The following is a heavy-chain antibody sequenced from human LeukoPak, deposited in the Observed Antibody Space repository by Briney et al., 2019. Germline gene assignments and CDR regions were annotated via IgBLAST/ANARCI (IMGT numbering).Heavy chain of an antibody. J-gene: IGHJ4*02. CDR3: ARRRGSGWNPIDY. V-gene: IGHV4-39*01. D-gene: IGHD6-19*01. CDR1: GGSISSSSYC. CDR2: IYYSGST. Sequence: PSETPSLTCTVSGGSISSSSYCWGWLRQPPGKGLEWIGSIYYSGSTYYNPSLKSRVTISVDTSKNQFSLKLSSVTAADTAVYYCARRRGSGWNPIDYWGQGTLVTVSS.